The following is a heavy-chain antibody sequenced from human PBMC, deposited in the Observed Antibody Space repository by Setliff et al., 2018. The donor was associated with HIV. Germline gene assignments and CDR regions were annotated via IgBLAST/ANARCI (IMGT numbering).Heavy chain of an antibody. CDR2: INHSGST. CDR3: ALLYPYSGYLGY. CDR1: GGSLSDHY. V-gene: IGHV4-34*01. Sequence: SETLSLTCAVYGGSLSDHYWSWIRQPPGKGLEWIGEINHSGSTNYNPSLRSRVSISVDTSKNQFSLRLSSVTAADTAIYYCALLYPYSGYLGYWGQGTLVTVSS. J-gene: IGHJ4*02. D-gene: IGHD1-26*01.